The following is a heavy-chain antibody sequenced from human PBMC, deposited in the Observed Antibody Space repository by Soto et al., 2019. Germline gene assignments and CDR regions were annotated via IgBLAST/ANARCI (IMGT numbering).Heavy chain of an antibody. CDR3: ARKPAAKGWFDP. V-gene: IGHV4-28*01. CDR1: GFSISTDYW. D-gene: IGHD2-15*01. Sequence: QVQLQESGPGLVKPSDTLSLTCVVSGFSISTDYWWGWIRQPPGKGLEWIGYIYYSGTTYYNPSPKSRVTMSVDTSRSQFSLQLTAVTAVGTAVYYCARKPAAKGWFDPWGQGTLVTVSS. CDR2: IYYSGTT. J-gene: IGHJ5*02.